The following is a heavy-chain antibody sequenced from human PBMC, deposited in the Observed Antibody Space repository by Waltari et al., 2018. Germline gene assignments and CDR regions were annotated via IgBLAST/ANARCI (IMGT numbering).Heavy chain of an antibody. V-gene: IGHV4-34*01. D-gene: IGHD6-6*01. CDR2: INHSGST. Sequence: QVQLQQWGAGLLKPSETLSLTCAVYGGSFRGYYWSWIRQPPGKGLEWIGEINHSGSTNYNPSLKSRVTISVDTSKNQFSLKLSSVTAADTAVYYCATLEYSSSSGDYWGQGTLVTVSS. CDR1: GGSFRGYY. CDR3: ATLEYSSSSGDY. J-gene: IGHJ4*02.